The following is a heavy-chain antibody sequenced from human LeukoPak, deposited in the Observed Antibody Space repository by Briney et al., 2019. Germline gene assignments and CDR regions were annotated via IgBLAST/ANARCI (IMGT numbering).Heavy chain of an antibody. Sequence: SETLSLTCTVSAGSISSSSYYWSWIRQPPGKGLEWIGYIYYSGSTNYNPSLKSRVTISVDTSKNQFSLKLSSVTAADTAVYYCARGYGSGWYFYQGGDPYYFDYWGQGTLVTVSS. CDR3: ARGYGSGWYFYQGGDPYYFDY. CDR2: IYYSGST. J-gene: IGHJ4*02. D-gene: IGHD6-19*01. CDR1: AGSISSSSYY. V-gene: IGHV4-61*01.